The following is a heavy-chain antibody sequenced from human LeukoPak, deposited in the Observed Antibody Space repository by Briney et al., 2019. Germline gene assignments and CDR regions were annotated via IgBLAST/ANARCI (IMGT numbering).Heavy chain of an antibody. D-gene: IGHD3-3*01. CDR3: ARGATYYDFWSGKTGFEYYFDY. Sequence: PGGSLRLSCAASGFTFSDYYMSWIRQAPGKGLEWVSYISSSGSTIYYADSVKGRFTISRDNAKNSLYLQMNSLRAEDTAVYYCARGATYYDFWSGKTGFEYYFDYWGQGTLVTVSS. CDR2: ISSSGSTI. CDR1: GFTFSDYY. V-gene: IGHV3-11*04. J-gene: IGHJ4*02.